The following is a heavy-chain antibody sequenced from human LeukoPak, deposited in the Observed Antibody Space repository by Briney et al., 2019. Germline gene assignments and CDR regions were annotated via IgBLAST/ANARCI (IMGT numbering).Heavy chain of an antibody. CDR3: ARDCSYGAFDY. D-gene: IGHD5-18*01. Sequence: PGGSLRLSCAACGFTFDDYGMSWVRQAPGKGPEWVSGINWNGAGTGYADSVKGRLTISRDNAKNSLYLQMNSLRAEDTALYYCARDCSYGAFDYWGQGALVTVSS. CDR1: GFTFDDYG. CDR2: INWNGAGT. J-gene: IGHJ4*02. V-gene: IGHV3-20*04.